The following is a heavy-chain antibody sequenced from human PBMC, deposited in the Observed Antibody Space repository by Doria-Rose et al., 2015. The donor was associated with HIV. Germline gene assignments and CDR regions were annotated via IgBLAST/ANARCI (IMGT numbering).Heavy chain of an antibody. V-gene: IGHV4-31*03. CDR3: ARMGSYRELDY. D-gene: IGHD3-3*01. J-gene: IGHJ4*02. CDR2: TYYTGTS. Sequence: SGPGLVKPSETLPLTCSVPGASVSSRGYYWNWIRQVPGKGLESLGYTYYTGTSDYSPSLKSRLNMAVDTSKNQFSLKLSFVTVADTAVYYCARMGSYRELDYWGQGALVIVSA. CDR1: GASVSSRGYY.